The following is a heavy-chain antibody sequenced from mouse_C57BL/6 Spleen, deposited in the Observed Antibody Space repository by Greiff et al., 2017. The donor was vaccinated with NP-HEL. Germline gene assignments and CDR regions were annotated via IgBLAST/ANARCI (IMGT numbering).Heavy chain of an antibody. D-gene: IGHD1-1*01. CDR3: YYYGSSFWFAY. Sequence: VQLQQSGPELVKPGASVKISCKASGYAFSSSWMNWVKQRPGKGLEWIGRIYPGDGDTNYNGKFKGKATLTADKSSSTAYMQLSSLTSEDSAVYFCYYYGSSFWFAYWGQGTLVTVSA. CDR2: IYPGDGDT. CDR1: GYAFSSSW. J-gene: IGHJ3*01. V-gene: IGHV1-82*01.